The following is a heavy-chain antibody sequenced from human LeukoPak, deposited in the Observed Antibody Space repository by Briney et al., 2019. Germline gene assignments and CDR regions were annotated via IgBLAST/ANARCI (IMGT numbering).Heavy chain of an antibody. CDR1: GGSISSSSYY. CDR3: ARGQPWVTMIDY. D-gene: IGHD3-22*01. Sequence: SETLSLTCTVSGGSISSSSYYWGWIRQPPGKGLEWIGSIYYSGSTYYNPSLKSRVTISVDTSKNQFTLKLSSVTAADTAVYYCARGQPWVTMIDYWGQGTLATVSS. CDR2: IYYSGST. J-gene: IGHJ4*02. V-gene: IGHV4-39*06.